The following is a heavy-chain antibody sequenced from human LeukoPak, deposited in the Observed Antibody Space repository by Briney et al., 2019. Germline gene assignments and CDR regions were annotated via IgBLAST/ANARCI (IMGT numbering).Heavy chain of an antibody. V-gene: IGHV4-61*08. D-gene: IGHD6-19*01. CDR2: IYYSGST. CDR3: ARSYLGPHSSGLWWFDP. J-gene: IGHJ5*02. CDR1: GGSISSGGYS. Sequence: PSETLSLTCAVSGGSISSGGYSWSWIRRPPGKGLEWIGYIYYSGSTNYNPSLKSRVTISVDTSKNQFSLKLSSVTAADTAVYYCARSYLGPHSSGLWWFDPWGQGTLVTVSS.